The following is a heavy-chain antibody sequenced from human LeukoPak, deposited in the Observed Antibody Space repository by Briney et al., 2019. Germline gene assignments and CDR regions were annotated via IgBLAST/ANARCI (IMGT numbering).Heavy chain of an antibody. D-gene: IGHD5-12*01. J-gene: IGHJ4*02. CDR1: GFTFSGSA. Sequence: GGSMKLSCAASGFTFSGSAMHWVRQASGKGLEWVGRIRSKANSYATAYAASVKGRFTISRDDSKNTAYLQMNSLKTEDTAVYYCTQQIVATNDYWGQGTLVTVSS. CDR2: IRSKANSYAT. V-gene: IGHV3-73*01. CDR3: TQQIVATNDY.